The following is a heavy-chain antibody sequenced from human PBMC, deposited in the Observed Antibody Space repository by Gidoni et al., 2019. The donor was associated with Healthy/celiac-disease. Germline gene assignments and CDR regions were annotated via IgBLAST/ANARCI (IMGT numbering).Heavy chain of an antibody. J-gene: IGHJ4*02. CDR1: GFVFCSDA. CDR3: ARRGGLEEWLPFDY. D-gene: IGHD3-3*01. Sequence: QVQLVESGGGVVKPGRSLRPSCTASGFVFCSDAMHWVRQAPGKGLGLVAVISYDGSNKYYADSVKGRFTIARDNSKNTLYLQMNSLRAEDTAVYYCARRGGLEEWLPFDYWGQGTLVTVSS. CDR2: ISYDGSNK. V-gene: IGHV3-30*04.